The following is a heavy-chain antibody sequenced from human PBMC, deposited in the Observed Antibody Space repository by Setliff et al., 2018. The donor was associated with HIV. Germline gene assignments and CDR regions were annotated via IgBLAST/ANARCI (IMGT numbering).Heavy chain of an antibody. CDR1: GGSFNTKRTK. CDR2: IFYFGSV. D-gene: IGHD1-26*01. Sequence: SETLSLTCKVSGGSFNTKRTKWGWIRQSPGKGLEWIGSIFYFGSVTYNPSLKSRPPISIDMSKTQFSLNLRSVTAADTAVYYCVRELLGSGGTVPEVNFFDSWGQGTLVTV. V-gene: IGHV4-39*07. J-gene: IGHJ5*01. CDR3: VRELLGSGGTVPEVNFFDS.